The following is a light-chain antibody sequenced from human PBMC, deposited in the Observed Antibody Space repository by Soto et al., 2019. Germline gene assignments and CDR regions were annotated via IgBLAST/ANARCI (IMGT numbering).Light chain of an antibody. J-gene: IGKJ2*01. Sequence: DIQMTQSPSSLSASVGDRVTITCRASQDIRSYLAWYQQKPGKVPKLLIYAASTLQSGVPSRFSGSGSGTDFTLTISSLQPEDVASYYCQKYKSAPYTFGQGTKLEIK. V-gene: IGKV1-27*01. CDR3: QKYKSAPYT. CDR2: AAS. CDR1: QDIRSY.